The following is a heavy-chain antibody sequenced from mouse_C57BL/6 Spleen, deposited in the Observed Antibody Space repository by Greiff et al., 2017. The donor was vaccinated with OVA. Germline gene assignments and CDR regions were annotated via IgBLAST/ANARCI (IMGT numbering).Heavy chain of an antibody. CDR3: TRGGAVVAPFDY. Sequence: SGAELVRPGASVTLSCKASGYTFTDYEMHWVKQTPVHGLEWIGAIDPETGGTAYNQKFKGKAILTADKSSSTAYMELRSLTSEDSAVYYCTRGGAVVAPFDYWGQGTTLTVSS. D-gene: IGHD1-1*01. J-gene: IGHJ2*01. V-gene: IGHV1-15*01. CDR2: IDPETGGT. CDR1: GYTFTDYE.